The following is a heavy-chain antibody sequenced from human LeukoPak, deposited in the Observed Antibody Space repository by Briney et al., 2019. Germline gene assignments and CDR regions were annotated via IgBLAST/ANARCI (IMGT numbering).Heavy chain of an antibody. CDR2: ISYDGSNK. D-gene: IGHD4-17*01. CDR1: GFTYSSYA. V-gene: IGHV3-30-3*01. J-gene: IGHJ4*02. CDR3: ASILRADY. Sequence: PGGSLRLSCAAPGFTYSSYAMHWVRQAPGKGLEWVAVISYDGSNKYYADSVKGRFTISRDNSKNTLYLQMNSLRAEDTAVYYYASILRADYWGQGTLVTVSS.